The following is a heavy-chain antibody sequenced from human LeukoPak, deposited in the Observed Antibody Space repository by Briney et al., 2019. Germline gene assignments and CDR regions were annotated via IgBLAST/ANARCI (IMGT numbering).Heavy chain of an antibody. CDR2: ISYSGST. Sequence: SSETLSLTCTVSGGSVSSGSDYWSWIPQPPGKGLEWIGHISYSGSTNYNPSLKSRVTIPLDTSKNQLSLKLSSVTTADTAVYYCARGQAALWFGELWGQGTLVTVSS. J-gene: IGHJ4*02. D-gene: IGHD3-10*01. CDR1: GGSVSSGSDY. CDR3: ARGQAALWFGEL. V-gene: IGHV4-61*01.